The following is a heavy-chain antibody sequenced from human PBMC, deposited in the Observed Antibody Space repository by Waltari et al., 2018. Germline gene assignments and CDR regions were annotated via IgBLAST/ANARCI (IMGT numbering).Heavy chain of an antibody. J-gene: IGHJ4*02. CDR2: IRSKAYGGTT. CDR3: TRGRVATIGVTDY. V-gene: IGHV3-49*03. CDR1: GFTFGDYA. Sequence: EVQLVESGGGLVQPGRSLRLSCTASGFTFGDYAMSWFRQAPGTGLEWVGFIRSKAYGGTTEYAASVKGRFTISRDDSKSIAYLQMNSLKTEDTAVYYCTRGRVATIGVTDYWGQGTLVTVSS. D-gene: IGHD5-12*01.